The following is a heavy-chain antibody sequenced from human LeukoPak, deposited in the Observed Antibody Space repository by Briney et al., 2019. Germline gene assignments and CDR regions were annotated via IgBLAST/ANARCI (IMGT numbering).Heavy chain of an antibody. D-gene: IGHD6-13*01. CDR1: GFTFSSYS. CDR3: AKDRGVSSSWYPRDFDY. V-gene: IGHV3-21*04. J-gene: IGHJ4*02. CDR2: ISSSSSYI. Sequence: GGSLRLSCAASGFTFSSYSMNWVRQAPGKGLEWVSSISSSSSYIYYADSVKGRFTISRDNSKNTLYLQMNSLRADDTAVYYCAKDRGVSSSWYPRDFDYWGQGTLVTVSS.